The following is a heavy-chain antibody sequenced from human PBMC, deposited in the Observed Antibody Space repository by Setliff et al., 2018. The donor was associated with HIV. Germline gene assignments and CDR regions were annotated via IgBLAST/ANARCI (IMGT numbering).Heavy chain of an antibody. V-gene: IGHV1-69*01. D-gene: IGHD3-10*01. CDR2: IIPIFGTA. Sequence: SGGTFSSYVISWVRQAPGQGLEWMGGIIPIFGTANYAQKFQGRVTITADESTSTAYMELSSLRSEDTAVYYCARGVTLVRGGRGDIWGQGTMVTVSS. J-gene: IGHJ3*02. CDR3: ARGVTLVRGGRGDI. CDR1: GGTFSSYV.